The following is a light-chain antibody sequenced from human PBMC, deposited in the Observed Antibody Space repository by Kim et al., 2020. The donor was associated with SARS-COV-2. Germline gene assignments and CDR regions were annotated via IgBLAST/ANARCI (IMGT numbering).Light chain of an antibody. Sequence: GALGQTAKVTCGGSNIGRKNVHWYQQKPGQAPVLVIYRDDYRPSGIPERFSGSNSGNTATLTISRAQAGDEADYYCHIWDSRSYVFGTGTKVTVL. CDR3: HIWDSRSYV. CDR1: NIGRKN. V-gene: IGLV3-9*01. J-gene: IGLJ1*01. CDR2: RDD.